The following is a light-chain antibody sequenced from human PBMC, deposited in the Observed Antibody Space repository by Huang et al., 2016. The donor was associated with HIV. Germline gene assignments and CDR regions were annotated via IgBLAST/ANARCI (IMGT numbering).Light chain of an antibody. CDR1: QSVLYSSNNKNY. CDR3: QQYYATPFT. J-gene: IGKJ2*01. V-gene: IGKV4-1*01. CDR2: WAS. Sequence: DIVMTQSADSLAVSLGERATVNCKSSQSVLYSSNNKNYLAWYQHKPGQPPKLLIYWASTRDSGVPDRCSGSGSGTDFTLTINSLQAEDVAVYYCQQYYATPFTFGQGTKLEIK.